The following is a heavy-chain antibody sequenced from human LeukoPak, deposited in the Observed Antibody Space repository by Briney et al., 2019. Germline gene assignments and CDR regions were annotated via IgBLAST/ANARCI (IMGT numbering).Heavy chain of an antibody. V-gene: IGHV4-39*07. D-gene: IGHD5-24*01. CDR2: IYYSGIS. J-gene: IGHJ4*02. CDR3: AKSTEGYNFPDY. Sequence: SETVSLTCTVYGGSISSSNYYWCWIRQPPGKGLEWIGSIYYSGISYYNPSLKSQVSISVDTSKNQFSLKLNTVTAAETAVYYCAKSTEGYNFPDYWGQGTLVTVSS. CDR1: GGSISSSNYY.